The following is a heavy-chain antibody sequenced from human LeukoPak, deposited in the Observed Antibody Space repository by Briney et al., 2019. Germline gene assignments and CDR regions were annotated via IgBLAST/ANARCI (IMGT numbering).Heavy chain of an antibody. CDR1: GFTLSDYS. CDR2: ISRSSSYI. V-gene: IGHV3-21*01. CDR3: ARDLARYYYYMDV. Sequence: GGSLRLSCAVSGFTLSDYSMNWVRQAPGKGLEWVSSISRSSSYIYYADSVKGRFTISRDNAKNSLYPQMNSLRAEDTAVYYCARDLARYYYYMDVWGKGTTVTVSS. J-gene: IGHJ6*03.